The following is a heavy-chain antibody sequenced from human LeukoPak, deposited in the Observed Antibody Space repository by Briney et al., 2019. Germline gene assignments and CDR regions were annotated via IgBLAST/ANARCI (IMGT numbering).Heavy chain of an antibody. CDR3: ARATRSWFDP. Sequence: SETLSLTCTVSGGSISSYYWTWIRQPPGKGLEWIGYIYYSGSTNYNPSLKSRVSISVDTSKNQFSLKLSSVAAADTAVYYCARATRSWFDPWGQGTLVTVSS. J-gene: IGHJ5*02. V-gene: IGHV4-59*01. CDR1: GGSISSYY. CDR2: IYYSGST.